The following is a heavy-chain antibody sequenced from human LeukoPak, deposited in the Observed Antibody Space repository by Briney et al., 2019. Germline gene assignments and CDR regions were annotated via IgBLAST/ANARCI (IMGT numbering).Heavy chain of an antibody. CDR2: MNPNSGNT. V-gene: IGHV1-8*01. D-gene: IGHD3-22*01. J-gene: IGHJ4*02. CDR1: GYTFTSYD. Sequence: GASVKVSCKASGYTFTSYDINWVRRATGQGLEWMGWMNPNSGNTGYAQKFQGRVTMTRNTSISTAYMELSSLRSEDTAVYYCARVTYYYDSSGYYNDYWGQGTLVTVSS. CDR3: ARVTYYYDSSGYYNDY.